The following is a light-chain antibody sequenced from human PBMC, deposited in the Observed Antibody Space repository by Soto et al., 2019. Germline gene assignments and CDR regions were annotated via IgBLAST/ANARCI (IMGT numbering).Light chain of an antibody. CDR1: QSVSSN. Sequence: EIVMTQSPATLSVSPGERATLSCRASQSVSSNLAWYQQKPGQAPRLLIYGASTRATGIPARFSGSGSGTEFTLTISSLPSEGFAVYYCQQYNNWPPFTFGPGTKVDIK. CDR2: GAS. J-gene: IGKJ3*01. V-gene: IGKV3-15*01. CDR3: QQYNNWPPFT.